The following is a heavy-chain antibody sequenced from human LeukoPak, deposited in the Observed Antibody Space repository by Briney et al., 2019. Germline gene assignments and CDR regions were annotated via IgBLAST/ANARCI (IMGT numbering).Heavy chain of an antibody. CDR2: VSHCGLI. CDR3: ARHVDYDILTGDSPGYFDY. Sequence: SETLSLTCAVSGHSLSRGYYWVWMRQPPEKGLECFGSVSHCGLIYSTSSLKSRVTVSLDTSKNRFSLKMSSVTAADTAVYYCARHVDYDILTGDSPGYFDYWGQGTLVIVSS. CDR1: GHSLSRGYY. J-gene: IGHJ4*02. D-gene: IGHD3-9*01. V-gene: IGHV4-38-2*01.